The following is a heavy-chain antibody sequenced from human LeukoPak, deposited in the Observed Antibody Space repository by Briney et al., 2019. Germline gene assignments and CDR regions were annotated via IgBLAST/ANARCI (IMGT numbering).Heavy chain of an antibody. CDR2: ISAYNGNT. Sequence: ASVTVSCKASGYTFTSYGIIWVGQAPGHGLEWMGWISAYNGNTNYAQKLQGRVTMTTDTSTSTAYMELRSLRSDDTAVYYCARGIVGGDIVATIYYFDYWGQGTLVTVSS. CDR1: GYTFTSYG. CDR3: ARGIVGGDIVATIYYFDY. D-gene: IGHD5-12*01. V-gene: IGHV1-18*04. J-gene: IGHJ4*02.